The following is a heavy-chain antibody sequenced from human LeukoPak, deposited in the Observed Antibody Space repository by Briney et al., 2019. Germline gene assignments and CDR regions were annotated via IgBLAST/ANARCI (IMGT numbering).Heavy chain of an antibody. CDR2: FDPEDGET. V-gene: IGHV1-24*01. CDR3: ARDRGIGDSSSYFDY. D-gene: IGHD6-6*01. J-gene: IGHJ4*02. CDR1: GYTLTELS. Sequence: ASVKVSCKVSGYTLTELSMHWVRQAPGKGLEWMGGFDPEDGETIYAQKFQGRVTMTEDTSTDTAYMELNSLRSEDTAVYYCARDRGIGDSSSYFDYWGQGTLVTVSS.